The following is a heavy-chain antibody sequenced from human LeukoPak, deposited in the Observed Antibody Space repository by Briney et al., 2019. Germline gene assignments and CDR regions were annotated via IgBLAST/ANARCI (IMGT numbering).Heavy chain of an antibody. Sequence: PSETLSLTCTVSGGSISSCCWSWIRQPPGKGLEWIGYINNSGSANYSPSLKSRVTISVDTSKNQFSLKLSSVTAADTAVYYCARQDYYDSRLFDPWGQGTLVTVSS. CDR2: INNSGSA. CDR1: GGSISSCC. CDR3: ARQDYYDSRLFDP. J-gene: IGHJ5*02. V-gene: IGHV4-59*08. D-gene: IGHD3-22*01.